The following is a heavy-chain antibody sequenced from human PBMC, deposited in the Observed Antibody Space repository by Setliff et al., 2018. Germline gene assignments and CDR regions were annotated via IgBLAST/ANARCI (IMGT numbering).Heavy chain of an antibody. CDR1: GFSFSDYA. J-gene: IGHJ4*02. V-gene: IGHV3-23*01. D-gene: IGHD5-18*01. CDR3: AKGLSSNTAASYFFDL. CDR2: GSTGKT. Sequence: GGSLSPSCEASGFSFSDYAMSWVRQAPRKGLEWVSGGSTGKTDYADSVKGRFTMSRDSSTNTLYLQMNSLRGEDTAVYYCAKGLSSNTAASYFFDLWGQGTQVTVSS.